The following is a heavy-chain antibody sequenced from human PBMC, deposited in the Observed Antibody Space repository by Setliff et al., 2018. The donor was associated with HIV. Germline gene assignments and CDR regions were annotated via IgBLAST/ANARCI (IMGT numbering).Heavy chain of an antibody. V-gene: IGHV4-61*09. CDR3: ARGPSYYNSSGQISAEYFQH. CDR1: GGSINIGSFY. Sequence: SETLSLTCTVSGGSINIGSFYWNWIRQPAGKGPEWLGHVYTSGNTYYDPSLASRVAIPLARSKNQFSLKLDSVTAADTAVYSCARGPSYYNSSGQISAEYFQHWGQGTQVTVSS. D-gene: IGHD3-22*01. J-gene: IGHJ1*01. CDR2: VYTSGNT.